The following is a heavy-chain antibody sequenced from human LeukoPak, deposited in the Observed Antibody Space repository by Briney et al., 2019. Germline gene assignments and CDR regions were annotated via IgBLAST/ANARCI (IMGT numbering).Heavy chain of an antibody. CDR2: IRSKAYGGTT. J-gene: IGHJ3*02. Sequence: GGSLRLSCTASGFTFGDYAMSWVRQAPGKGLEWVGFIRSKAYGGTTEYAASVKGRFTISRDDSKSIAYLQMNSLKTEDTAVYYCTSWCSGSSCPGPDAFDIWGQGTMVTVSS. D-gene: IGHD6-13*01. V-gene: IGHV3-49*04. CDR1: GFTFGDYA. CDR3: TSWCSGSSCPGPDAFDI.